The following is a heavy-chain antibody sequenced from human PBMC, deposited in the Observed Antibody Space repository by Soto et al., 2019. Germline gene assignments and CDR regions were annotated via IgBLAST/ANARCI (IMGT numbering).Heavy chain of an antibody. Sequence: QVQLVESGGGVVQPGRSLRLSCAASGFTFSSYAMHWVRQAPGKGLEWVAVISYDGSNKYYADSVKGRFTISRDNSKNPLYLQMNSLRAEDTAVYYCARGDSSGLVDYWGQGTLVTVSS. J-gene: IGHJ4*02. CDR3: ARGDSSGLVDY. D-gene: IGHD6-19*01. V-gene: IGHV3-30-3*01. CDR2: ISYDGSNK. CDR1: GFTFSSYA.